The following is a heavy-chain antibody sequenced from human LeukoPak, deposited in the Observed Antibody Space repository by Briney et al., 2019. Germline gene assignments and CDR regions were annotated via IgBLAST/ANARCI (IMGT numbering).Heavy chain of an antibody. CDR1: GFTFSDYG. CDR3: AKDSEVTAIVGYFDS. CDR2: ISSSGGST. Sequence: PGGSLRLSCAASGFTFSDYGMSWVRQAPGKGLEWVAFISSSGGSTYYADSVKGRFTISRDNSKNTLYLQMNSLRAEDTAVYHCAKDSEVTAIVGYFDSWGQGILVTVSS. D-gene: IGHD2-21*02. J-gene: IGHJ4*02. V-gene: IGHV3-23*01.